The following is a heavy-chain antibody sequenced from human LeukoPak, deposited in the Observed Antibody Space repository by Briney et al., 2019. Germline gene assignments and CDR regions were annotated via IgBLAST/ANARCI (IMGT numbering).Heavy chain of an antibody. Sequence: SETLSLTCTVSGGSISSDFYYWSWIRQPAVKGLEWIGRIYTSGSTNYNPSLKSRVTVSVDTSKNQFSLSLTSVTAADTAVYFCARGNRRLGYYGSGSRLPYDSWGQGTLVTVSS. CDR2: IYTSGST. CDR1: GGSISSDFYY. V-gene: IGHV4-61*02. CDR3: ARGNRRLGYYGSGSRLPYDS. D-gene: IGHD3-10*01. J-gene: IGHJ5*02.